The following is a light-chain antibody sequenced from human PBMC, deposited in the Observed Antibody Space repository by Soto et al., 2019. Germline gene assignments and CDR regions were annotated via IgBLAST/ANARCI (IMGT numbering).Light chain of an antibody. V-gene: IGKV3-11*01. Sequence: EIVLTQSPATLSLSPGERATLSCRASQSVTTSLAWFQHKPGQAPRLLIYAASNRATVIPARFSGSGSGTDFTLTISGLEPADFAVYYCQQRHSWPRTFGQGTKV. J-gene: IGKJ1*01. CDR2: AAS. CDR1: QSVTTS. CDR3: QQRHSWPRT.